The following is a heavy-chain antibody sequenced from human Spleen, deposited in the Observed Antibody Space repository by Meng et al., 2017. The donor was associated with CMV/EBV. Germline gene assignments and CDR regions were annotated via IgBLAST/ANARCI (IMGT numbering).Heavy chain of an antibody. V-gene: IGHV1-2*02. J-gene: IGHJ4*02. Sequence: ASGYTFTGYYMRWVRQAPGQGLGWRGWINPNSGVTSYAQKFQGRVTMTRDRSIKTAYMELSRLRSDDTAVYYCARGSGSYPGGRFHYWGQGSLVTVSS. CDR3: ARGSGSYPGGRFHY. CDR1: GYTFTGYY. CDR2: INPNSGVT. D-gene: IGHD1-26*01.